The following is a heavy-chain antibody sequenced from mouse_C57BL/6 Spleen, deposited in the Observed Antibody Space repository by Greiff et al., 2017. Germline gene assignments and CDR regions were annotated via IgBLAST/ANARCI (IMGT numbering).Heavy chain of an antibody. CDR2: IDPSDSET. CDR3: ARAGDYDEEYFDV. Sequence: VKLQESGAELVRPGSSVKLSCKASGYTFTSYWMHWVKQRPIQGLEWIGNIDPSDSETHYNQKFKDKATLTVDKSSSTAYMQLSSLTSEDSAVYYCARAGDYDEEYFDVWGTGTTVTVSS. D-gene: IGHD2-4*01. V-gene: IGHV1-52*01. CDR1: GYTFTSYW. J-gene: IGHJ1*03.